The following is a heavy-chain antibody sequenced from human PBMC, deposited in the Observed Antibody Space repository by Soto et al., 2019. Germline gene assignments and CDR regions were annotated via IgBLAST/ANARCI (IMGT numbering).Heavy chain of an antibody. Sequence: ASVKVSCKVSGYTLTELSMHWVRQAPGKGLEWMGGFDPEDGETIYAQKFQGRVTMTEDTSTDTAYMELSSLRSEDTAVYYCATPLLTMVLGVPLGYYYYGMDVRGQRTKVTVSS. D-gene: IGHD3-10*01. CDR3: ATPLLTMVLGVPLGYYYYGMDV. J-gene: IGHJ6*02. V-gene: IGHV1-24*01. CDR1: GYTLTELS. CDR2: FDPEDGET.